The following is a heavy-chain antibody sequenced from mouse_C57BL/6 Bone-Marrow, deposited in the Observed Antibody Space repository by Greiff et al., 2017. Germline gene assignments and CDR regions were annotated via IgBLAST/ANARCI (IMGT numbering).Heavy chain of an antibody. D-gene: IGHD1-1*01. CDR2: ISNGGGST. J-gene: IGHJ4*01. CDR1: GFTFSDYY. CDR3: ARVHYGSSYGYAMDY. Sequence: DVMLVESGGGLVQPGGSLKLSCAASGFTFSDYYMYWVRQTPEKRLEWVAYISNGGGSTYYPDTVKGRFTISRDNAKNTLYLQMSRLKSEDTAMYYCARVHYGSSYGYAMDYWGQGTSVTVSS. V-gene: IGHV5-12*01.